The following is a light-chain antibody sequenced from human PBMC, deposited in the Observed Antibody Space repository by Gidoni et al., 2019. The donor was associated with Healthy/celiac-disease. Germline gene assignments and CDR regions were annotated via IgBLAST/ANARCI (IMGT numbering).Light chain of an antibody. J-gene: IGKJ1*01. V-gene: IGKV3-15*01. CDR1: QSVSSN. CDR3: QEYNNWPPGT. Sequence: EIVMTQSPATLSVSPGERATLACRASQSVSSNLAWYQQKPGQAPRLLIYGASTRATVIPARFSGSGSGTEFTLTISILQSEDFAVYYCQEYNNWPPGTFGPGTKVEIK. CDR2: GAS.